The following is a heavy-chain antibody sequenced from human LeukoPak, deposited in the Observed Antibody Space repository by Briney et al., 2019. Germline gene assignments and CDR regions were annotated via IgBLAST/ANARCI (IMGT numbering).Heavy chain of an antibody. Sequence: SETLSLTCTVPGGSITSNTYYWGWIRQPPGKGLEWLGHTYHSGNTYYKSSLKSRVNISADTSRNQFSLKLSSVTAADTAVYYCARLSAAIPRWFDLWGQGTLVTVSA. CDR3: ARLSAAIPRWFDL. D-gene: IGHD2-2*02. CDR2: TYHSGNT. J-gene: IGHJ5*02. V-gene: IGHV4-39*01. CDR1: GGSITSNTYY.